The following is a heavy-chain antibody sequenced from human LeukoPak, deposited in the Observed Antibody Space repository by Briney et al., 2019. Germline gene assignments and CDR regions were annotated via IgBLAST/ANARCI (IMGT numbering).Heavy chain of an antibody. J-gene: IGHJ4*02. CDR1: GGSISSYY. Sequence: SETLSLTCTVSGGSISSYYWSWIRQPPGKGLEWIGYIYYSGSTNYNPSLKSRVTISVDTSKNQFSLKLSSVTAADTAVYYCARARSKSRWFGELFDYWGQGTLVTVSS. V-gene: IGHV4-59*01. D-gene: IGHD3-10*01. CDR2: IYYSGST. CDR3: ARARSKSRWFGELFDY.